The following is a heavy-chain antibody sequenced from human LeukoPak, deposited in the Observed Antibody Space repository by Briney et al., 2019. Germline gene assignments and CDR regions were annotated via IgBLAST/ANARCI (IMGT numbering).Heavy chain of an antibody. Sequence: GASVKVSCKASGHTFTTYYVHLVRQAPGQGLEWMGVINSSGDGTNYPQRFQDRVTSTKDTSTNTVYMELSSLRSEDTAIYYCAKETPNTGWFDPWGQGTLVTVSS. J-gene: IGHJ5*02. CDR3: AKETPNTGWFDP. V-gene: IGHV1-46*01. CDR1: GHTFTTYY. CDR2: INSSGDGT. D-gene: IGHD1-14*01.